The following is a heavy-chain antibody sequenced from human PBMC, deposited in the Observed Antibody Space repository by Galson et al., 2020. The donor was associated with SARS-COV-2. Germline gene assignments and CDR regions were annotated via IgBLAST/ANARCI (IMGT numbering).Heavy chain of an antibody. V-gene: IGHV3-53*01. Sequence: GGSLRLSCAASGFTVSSNYISWVRQAPGKGLEWVSVIYSGGSTYYADSVKGRFTISRDNSKNTLYLQMNSLRAEDTAVYYCAGLIAAAGTDYYYYYGMDVWGQGTTVTVSS. J-gene: IGHJ6*02. CDR3: AGLIAAAGTDYYYYYGMDV. D-gene: IGHD6-13*01. CDR2: IYSGGST. CDR1: GFTVSSNY.